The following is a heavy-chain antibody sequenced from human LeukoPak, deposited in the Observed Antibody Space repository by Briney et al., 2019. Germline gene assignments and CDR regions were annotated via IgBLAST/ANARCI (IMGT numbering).Heavy chain of an antibody. V-gene: IGHV3-9*01. Sequence: PGRSLRLSCAASGFTFHDYAMHWVRQAPGKGLEWVSGLTWNGANIAYADSVRGRFTVSRDNAKNSLYLQMNSLRAEDTALYYCARDIGSSWYYYYYSIDVWGHGTTVTVSS. CDR3: ARDIGSSWYYYYYSIDV. D-gene: IGHD6-13*01. J-gene: IGHJ6*02. CDR1: GFTFHDYA. CDR2: LTWNGANI.